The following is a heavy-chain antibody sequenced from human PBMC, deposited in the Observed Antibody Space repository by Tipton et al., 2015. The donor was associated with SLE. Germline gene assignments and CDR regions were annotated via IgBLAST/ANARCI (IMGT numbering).Heavy chain of an antibody. CDR1: GGSISSSSYY. Sequence: TLSLTCTVSGGSISSSSYYWGWIRQPPGKGLEWIGGIYYSGSTYYNPSLKSRVTISVDTSKNQFSLKLSSVTAADTAVYYCARQWSVGQSDILYYFDYWGQGTLVTVSS. V-gene: IGHV4-39*01. CDR3: ARQWSVGQSDILYYFDY. CDR2: IYYSGST. D-gene: IGHD2-15*01. J-gene: IGHJ4*02.